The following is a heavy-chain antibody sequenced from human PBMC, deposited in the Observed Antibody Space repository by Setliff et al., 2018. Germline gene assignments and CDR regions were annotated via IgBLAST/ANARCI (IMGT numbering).Heavy chain of an antibody. V-gene: IGHV4-61*05. CDR2: IFYIGRS. CDR1: DDSITSSNYS. J-gene: IGHJ6*03. CDR3: ARTHSIIKIFGVVSLLYHTGV. D-gene: IGHD3-3*01. Sequence: SETLSLTCTVSDDSITSSNYSLAWVRQPPGKALEWIGNIFYIGRSHSNPSLKSRLTMSVDKTKNQFSLNLTSVTAADTAVYYCARTHSIIKIFGVVSLLYHTGVWGTGTTVTVSS.